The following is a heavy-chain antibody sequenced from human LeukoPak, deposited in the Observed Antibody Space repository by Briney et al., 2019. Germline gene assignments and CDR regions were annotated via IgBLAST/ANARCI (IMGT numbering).Heavy chain of an antibody. D-gene: IGHD3-22*01. CDR3: ARPYYYDSSGYYPVGD. CDR2: ISSSGSTI. CDR1: GFTFSDYY. Sequence: GGSLRLSCAASGFTFSDYYMSWIRQAPGKGLEWVSYISSSGSTIYYADSVKGRFTISRGNAKNSLYLQMNSLRAEDTAVYYCARPYYYDSSGYYPVGDWGQGTLVTVSS. J-gene: IGHJ4*02. V-gene: IGHV3-11*04.